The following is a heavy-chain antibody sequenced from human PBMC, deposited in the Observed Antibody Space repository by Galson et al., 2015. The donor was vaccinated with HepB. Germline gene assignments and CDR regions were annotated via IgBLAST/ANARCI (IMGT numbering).Heavy chain of an antibody. CDR3: ARLRGHDAYIGVYGMDV. Sequence: QSGAEVKKPGESPRISCKGSGYSFTNYWISWVRQMPGKGLEWMGRVDPSDSYSDYSPSFQGHVSISVDKSISTAYLQWSSLKASDTAIYYCARLRGHDAYIGVYGMDVWGLGTTVTVSS. CDR2: VDPSDSYS. V-gene: IGHV5-10-1*01. D-gene: IGHD5-24*01. CDR1: GYSFTNYW. J-gene: IGHJ6*02.